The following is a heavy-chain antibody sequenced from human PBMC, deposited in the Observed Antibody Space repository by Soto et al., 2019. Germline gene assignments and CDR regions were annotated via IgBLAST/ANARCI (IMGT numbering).Heavy chain of an antibody. CDR3: ARGRASGSYYLLDY. CDR2: INPNSGNI. V-gene: IGHV1-8*01. Sequence: ASVRVSCKASGDTFTTYDINWVRQTTGHGLEWMGWINPNSGNIGYAQRFQGRVTMTRDTAIRTAYMEVSSLRSDDTAVYYCARGRASGSYYLLDYWGQGTLVTVSS. J-gene: IGHJ4*02. CDR1: GDTFTTYD. D-gene: IGHD3-10*01.